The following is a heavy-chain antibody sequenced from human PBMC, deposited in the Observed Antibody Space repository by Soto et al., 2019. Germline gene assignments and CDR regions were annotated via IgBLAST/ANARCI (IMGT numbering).Heavy chain of an antibody. CDR1: GFTFSSYW. V-gene: IGHV3-74*01. J-gene: IGHJ6*02. CDR2: INSDGSST. Sequence: HPGGSLRLSCAASGFTFSSYWMHWVRQAPGKGLVWVSRINSDGSSTSYADSVKGRFTISRDNAKNTLYLQMNSLRAEDTAVYYCAREYCSGGSLTVYYGMDVWGQGTTVTVSS. D-gene: IGHD2-15*01. CDR3: AREYCSGGSLTVYYGMDV.